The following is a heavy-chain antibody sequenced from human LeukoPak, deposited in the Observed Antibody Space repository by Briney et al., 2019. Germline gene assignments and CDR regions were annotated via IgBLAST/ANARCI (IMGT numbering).Heavy chain of an antibody. J-gene: IGHJ4*02. Sequence: ALVKVSCKASGYTFTSYGISWVRQAPGQGLEWMGWISAYNGNTNYAQKLQGRVTMTTDTSTSTAYMELRSLRSDDTAVYYCASSEDTAMVNPFDYWGQGTLVTVSS. CDR2: ISAYNGNT. V-gene: IGHV1-18*01. CDR1: GYTFTSYG. D-gene: IGHD5-18*01. CDR3: ASSEDTAMVNPFDY.